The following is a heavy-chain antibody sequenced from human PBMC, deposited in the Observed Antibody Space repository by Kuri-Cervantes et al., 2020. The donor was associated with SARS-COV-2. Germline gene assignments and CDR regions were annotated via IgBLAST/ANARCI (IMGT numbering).Heavy chain of an antibody. V-gene: IGHV4-59*01. CDR2: IYYSGST. D-gene: IGHD6-13*01. Sequence: SCTVSVGSISSYYWSWIRQPPGKGLEWIGDIYYSGSTNYNPSLKSRVTISVDTSKNQFSLKLSSVTAADTAVYYCARGGMALGYYYYGMDVWGQGTTVTVSS. J-gene: IGHJ6*02. CDR3: ARGGMALGYYYYGMDV. CDR1: VGSISSYY.